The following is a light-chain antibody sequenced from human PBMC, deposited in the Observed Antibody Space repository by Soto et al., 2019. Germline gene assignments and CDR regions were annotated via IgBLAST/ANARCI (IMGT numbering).Light chain of an antibody. Sequence: PGERATLSCRASQSVSSNYLAWYQQKPGQTPKVLIYRASTRATGIPDRFSGSGSGTDFTLTISRLEPADFAVYYCQQYGSSPLTFGGGTKVDIK. CDR2: RAS. CDR1: QSVSSNY. V-gene: IGKV3-20*01. J-gene: IGKJ4*01. CDR3: QQYGSSPLT.